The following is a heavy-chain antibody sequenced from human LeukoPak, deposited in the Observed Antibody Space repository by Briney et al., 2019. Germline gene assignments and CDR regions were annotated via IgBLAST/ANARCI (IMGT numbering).Heavy chain of an antibody. V-gene: IGHV1-69*01. Sequence: SVKVSCKASGGTFSSYAISWVRQAPGQGLEWMGGIIPIFGTANYAQKFQGRVTITADESTGTAYMELSSLRSEDTAVYYCARDLVDYRMGNYYYYMDVWGKGTTVTVSS. D-gene: IGHD1-14*01. CDR3: ARDLVDYRMGNYYYYMDV. CDR2: IIPIFGTA. J-gene: IGHJ6*03. CDR1: GGTFSSYA.